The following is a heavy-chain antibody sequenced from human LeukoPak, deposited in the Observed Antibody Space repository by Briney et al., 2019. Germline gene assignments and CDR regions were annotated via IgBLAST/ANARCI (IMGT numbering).Heavy chain of an antibody. CDR1: GYTFTSYY. J-gene: IGHJ4*02. CDR3: ARSNNYYESSGYYAKSRRDFDY. V-gene: IGHV1-46*01. D-gene: IGHD3-22*01. Sequence: ASVKLSCKSSGYTFTSYYMHWVRQAPGQGLECRGIINPIGGSTSYAQKFQGRVTMTRATSTSTVYMELSSLRSEDTAVYYCARSNNYYESSGYYAKSRRDFDYWGQGTLVTVSS. CDR2: INPIGGST.